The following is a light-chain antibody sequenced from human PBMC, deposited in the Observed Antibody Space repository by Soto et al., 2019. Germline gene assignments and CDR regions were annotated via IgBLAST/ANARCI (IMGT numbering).Light chain of an antibody. CDR3: QQRSKWPPYT. CDR1: QSVSGY. V-gene: IGKV3-11*01. CDR2: DAS. Sequence: EIVLTQSPATLSLSPGERATLSCRASQSVSGYLAWYQKKPGQAPRLLIYDASNRATGIPARFSGGGSGTDFTLPISSLEPEDFVVYYCQQRSKWPPYTFGQGTKLEIK. J-gene: IGKJ2*01.